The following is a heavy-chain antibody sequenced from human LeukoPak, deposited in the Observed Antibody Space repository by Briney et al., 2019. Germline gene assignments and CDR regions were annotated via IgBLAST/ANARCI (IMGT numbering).Heavy chain of an antibody. J-gene: IGHJ2*01. Sequence: PGGSLRLSCAASGFTFSNYGMHWVRQAPGKGLEWVAFIRYDGINKYYADSVKGRFTISRDNSKNTLYLQMNSLRAEDTAVYFCARDYYDSGGFGWFFDLWGRGTLVTVSS. D-gene: IGHD3-22*01. V-gene: IGHV3-30*02. CDR2: IRYDGINK. CDR3: ARDYYDSGGFGWFFDL. CDR1: GFTFSNYG.